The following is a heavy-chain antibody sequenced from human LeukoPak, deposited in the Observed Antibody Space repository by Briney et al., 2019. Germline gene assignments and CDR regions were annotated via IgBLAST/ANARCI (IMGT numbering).Heavy chain of an antibody. V-gene: IGHV4-59*12. J-gene: IGHJ6*02. CDR3: SREQYTFDGSGWFGMDV. CDR1: GGSLSTYY. Sequence: SETLSLTCSVSGGSLSTYYWTWTRQPPGKGLEWNGYIHQSGSTEFNPSLKSRVTMSLDTSGNQFSLKMTTVTAADTAVYYCSREQYTFDGSGWFGMDVWGQGTTVTVSS. CDR2: IHQSGST. D-gene: IGHD6-19*01.